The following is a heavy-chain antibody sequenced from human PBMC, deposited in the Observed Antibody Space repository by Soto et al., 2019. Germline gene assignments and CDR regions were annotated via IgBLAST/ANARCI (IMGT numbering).Heavy chain of an antibody. CDR1: VASMDSGCYD. V-gene: IGHV4-30-4*08. CDR3: ARVGPWVQYYYDSSPYTFENWLET. Sequence: SATXSVTCTFSVASMDSGCYDWSWVRQLPGSGLEWIGYIYFSGSTYYNPSLNSRVTLSIDVTNNHVSLILNSVTAADPAVYYCARVGPWVQYYYDSSPYTFENWLETWGQRPL. CDR2: IYFSGST. D-gene: IGHD3-22*01. J-gene: IGHJ5*02.